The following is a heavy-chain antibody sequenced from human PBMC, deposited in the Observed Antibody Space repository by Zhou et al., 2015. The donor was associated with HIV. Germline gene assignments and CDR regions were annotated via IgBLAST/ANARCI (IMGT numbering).Heavy chain of an antibody. Sequence: QVQLVQSGAEVKKPGSSVKVSCKASGGTFSSYSISWVRQAPGQGLEWMGGINPLFDIENYAQTFRGRLTISADTFTSAAYMELSSLRSEDAAVYYCARSSVNHDNAFDIWGQGTKVIVSS. V-gene: IGHV1-69*17. CDR1: GGTFSSYS. D-gene: IGHD3-22*01. CDR2: INPLFDIE. J-gene: IGHJ3*02. CDR3: ARSSVNHDNAFDI.